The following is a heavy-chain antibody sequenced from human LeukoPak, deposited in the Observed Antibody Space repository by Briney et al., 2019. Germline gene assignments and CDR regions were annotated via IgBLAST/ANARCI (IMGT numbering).Heavy chain of an antibody. D-gene: IGHD6-13*01. CDR3: ARDPPGYSSSWD. J-gene: IGHJ4*02. CDR1: GGSISSGDYY. V-gene: IGHV4-30-4*08. Sequence: SQTLSLTCTVSGGSISSGDYYWILIRLPPGKGLEWIGYIYYRGSTYYHPSLKSRVTISVDTSKNQFSLKLSSVTAADTAVYYCARDPPGYSSSWDWGQGTLVTVSS. CDR2: IYYRGST.